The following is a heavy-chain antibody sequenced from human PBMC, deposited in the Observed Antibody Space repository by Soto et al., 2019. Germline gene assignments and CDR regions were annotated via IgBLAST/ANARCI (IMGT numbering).Heavy chain of an antibody. D-gene: IGHD3-10*01. CDR3: AKERLGRGIDY. J-gene: IGHJ4*02. V-gene: IGHV3-23*01. Sequence: EVLLLDSGGGLVQPGGSLRLSCAASGFTFSNYAMTWVRQAPGKGPEWISTVNNGGGGTYYADSVKGRFTISRDNSKNTLYLQVSSLRAEGTAVYYCAKERLGRGIDYWGQGILVTVSS. CDR2: VNNGGGGT. CDR1: GFTFSNYA.